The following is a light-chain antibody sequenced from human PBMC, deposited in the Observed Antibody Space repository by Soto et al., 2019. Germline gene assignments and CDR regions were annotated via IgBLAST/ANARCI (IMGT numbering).Light chain of an antibody. CDR1: QGINSC. Sequence: DIQMPQSPSSVSASVGDRVTISCRASQGINSCLAWYQQKPGKAPELLIYTASNLESGVPSRFSGRVSGTDFTLTISSLQPEDCATYYCQQASSFPLTFGGGTRVEIK. J-gene: IGKJ4*01. CDR3: QQASSFPLT. CDR2: TAS. V-gene: IGKV1D-12*01.